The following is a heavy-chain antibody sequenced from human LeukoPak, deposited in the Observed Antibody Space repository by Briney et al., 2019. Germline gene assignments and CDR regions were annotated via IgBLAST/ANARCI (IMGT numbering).Heavy chain of an antibody. CDR1: GYTFTSYD. Sequence: PGASVTVSCKASGYTFTSYDINWVRRAPGQGLEWMGIINPSGGSTSYAQKFQGRVTMTRDMSTSTVYMELSSLRSEDTAVYYCASEEVWRVLSYWGQGTLVTVSS. CDR2: INPSGGST. D-gene: IGHD5/OR15-5a*01. CDR3: ASEEVWRVLSY. V-gene: IGHV1-46*01. J-gene: IGHJ4*02.